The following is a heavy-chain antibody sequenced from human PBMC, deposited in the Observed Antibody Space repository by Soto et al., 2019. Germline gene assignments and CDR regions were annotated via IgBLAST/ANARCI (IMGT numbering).Heavy chain of an antibody. Sequence: QLQLQESGPGLVKPSETLSLTCTVSGGSISSSSYYWGWIRQPPGKGLEWIGSIYYSGSTYYNPSLKSRVTIAVDTSKNQFSLKLSSVTAADTAVYYCAKRPRGSYYDSSGPLGNWFDPWGQGTLVTVSS. D-gene: IGHD3-22*01. CDR1: GGSISSSSYY. J-gene: IGHJ5*02. CDR2: IYYSGST. CDR3: AKRPRGSYYDSSGPLGNWFDP. V-gene: IGHV4-39*01.